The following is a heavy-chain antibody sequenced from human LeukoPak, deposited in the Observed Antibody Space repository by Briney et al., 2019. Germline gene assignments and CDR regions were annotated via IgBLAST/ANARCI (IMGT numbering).Heavy chain of an antibody. J-gene: IGHJ6*04. CDR3: ASFYRSGNYYGMDV. CDR1: GFTFSSYA. CDR2: ISYDGSNK. D-gene: IGHD3-10*01. Sequence: GGSLRLSCAAFGFTFSSYAMQWVRQAPGKGLEGVADISYDGSNKYYADSVKGRFTISRDNSKNTLYLQMNSLRAEDTAVYYCASFYRSGNYYGMDVWGKGTTVTVSS. V-gene: IGHV3-30*04.